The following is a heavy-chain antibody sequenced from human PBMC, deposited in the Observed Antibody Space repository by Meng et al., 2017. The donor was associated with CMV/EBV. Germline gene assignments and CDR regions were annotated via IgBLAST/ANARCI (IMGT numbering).Heavy chain of an antibody. CDR3: ARDRYCSSTSCHHHSPYGMDV. J-gene: IGHJ6*02. V-gene: IGHV1-69*10. CDR2: IIPIPGIA. Sequence: SVKVSCKASGGTFSSYAISWVRQAPGQGLEWMGGIIPIPGIANYAQKFQGRVTITADKSTSTAYMELSSLRSEDTAVYYCARDRYCSSTSCHHHSPYGMDVWGQGTTVTVSS. CDR1: GGTFSSYA. D-gene: IGHD2-2*01.